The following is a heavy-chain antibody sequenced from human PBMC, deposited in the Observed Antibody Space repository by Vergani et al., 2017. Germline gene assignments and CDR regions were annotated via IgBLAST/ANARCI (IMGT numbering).Heavy chain of an antibody. D-gene: IGHD2-2*01. CDR3: ATVKSGFACGSATYYGEDYYYCCIDV. Sequence: VQLVESGGGLVKPGGSLRLSCSAAGFPFSDYGVHWVRQAPGKGLEWVSVISYDGNKKNYADSVKGRFTIARDNSKNTLYLQMNSLRAEDTAVYYCATVKSGFACGSATYYGEDYYYCCIDVWGKGTTVTVSS. J-gene: IGHJ6*03. V-gene: IGHV3-30*03. CDR2: ISYDGNKK. CDR1: GFPFSDYG.